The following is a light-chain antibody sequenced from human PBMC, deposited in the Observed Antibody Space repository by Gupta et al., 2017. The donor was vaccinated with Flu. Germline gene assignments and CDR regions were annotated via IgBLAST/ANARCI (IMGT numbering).Light chain of an antibody. V-gene: IGKV1-6*01. J-gene: IGKJ1*01. CDR3: RQDDNYPRT. CDR2: AAS. CDR1: QGIRND. Sequence: AIQMTQSPSSLSASVGDRVTITCRASQGIRNDLGWYQQKPGKAPKLLIYAASSLQSGAPSRFSGSGSGTDFTLTISSLQPEDSATYYCRQDDNYPRTFGQGTKVEIK.